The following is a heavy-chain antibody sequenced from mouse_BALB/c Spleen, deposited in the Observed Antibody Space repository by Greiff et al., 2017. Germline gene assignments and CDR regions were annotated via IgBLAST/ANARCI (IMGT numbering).Heavy chain of an antibody. D-gene: IGHD2-1*01. CDR2: IHYSGST. J-gene: IGHJ2*01. CDR3: AKLCGNYVYYFDY. V-gene: IGHV3-1*02. CDR1: GYSITSCYS. Sequence: EVKVVESGPDLVKPSQSLSLTCTVTGYSITSCYSWHWIRQFPGNKLEWMGYIHYSGSTNYNPSLKSRISITRDTSKNQFFLQLNSVTTEDTATYYCAKLCGNYVYYFDYWGQGSTLAVSS.